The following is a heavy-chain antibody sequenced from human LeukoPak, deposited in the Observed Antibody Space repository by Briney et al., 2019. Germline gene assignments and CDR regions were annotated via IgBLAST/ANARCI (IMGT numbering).Heavy chain of an antibody. V-gene: IGHV1-24*01. CDR3: AAGLSGITIFGVVMKFDY. CDR1: GYTLTELS. J-gene: IGHJ4*02. CDR2: FDPEDGET. D-gene: IGHD3-3*01. Sequence: GASVKVSCKVSGYTLTELSMHWVRQAPGKGLEWMGGFDPEDGETIYAQKFQGRVTMTEDTSTDTAYMELSSLRSEDTAVYYCAAGLSGITIFGVVMKFDYWGQGTLVTVSS.